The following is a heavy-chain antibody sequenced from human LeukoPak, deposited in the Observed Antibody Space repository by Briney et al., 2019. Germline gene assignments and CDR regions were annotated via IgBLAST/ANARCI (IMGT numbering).Heavy chain of an antibody. CDR2: IDGGGGGT. J-gene: IGHJ4*02. D-gene: IGHD3-3*01. V-gene: IGHV3-23*01. CDR3: GRQIGGTKDY. CDR1: GFTFINDV. Sequence: GGSLRLSCAASGFTFINDVMSWVRQAPGKGPEWVSSIDGGGGGTDYADSVRGRFTISRDNFKYTSYLQMNSLRAYDTAVYYCGRQIGGTKDYWGQGAQVAVSS.